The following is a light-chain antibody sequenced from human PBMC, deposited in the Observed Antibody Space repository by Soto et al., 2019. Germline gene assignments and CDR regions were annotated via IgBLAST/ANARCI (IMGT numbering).Light chain of an antibody. CDR2: GAS. Sequence: EIVLTQSPGTLSLSPGERATLSCRASQSVTSGYLGWYQQRPGQAPRLLIYGASNRATGVSERFSGSGSGTDCTLTIISLEPEDFAVYFCQQYATSPPMYAFGQGTKVEIK. J-gene: IGKJ2*01. CDR1: QSVTSGY. CDR3: QQYATSPPMYA. V-gene: IGKV3-20*01.